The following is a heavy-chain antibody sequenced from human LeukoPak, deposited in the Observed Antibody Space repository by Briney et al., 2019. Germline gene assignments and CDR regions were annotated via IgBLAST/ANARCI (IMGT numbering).Heavy chain of an antibody. J-gene: IGHJ5*02. V-gene: IGHV4-30-4*07. CDR2: IYYSGST. CDR1: GGSISSGGYS. CDR3: AREGLNMVRGVIPKEAWGWFDP. Sequence: PSETLSLTCAVSGGSISSGGYSWSWIRQPPGKGLEWIVYIYYSGSTYYNPSLKSRVTISVDTSKNQFSLKLSSVTAADTAVYYCAREGLNMVRGVIPKEAWGWFDPWGQGTLVTVSS. D-gene: IGHD3-10*01.